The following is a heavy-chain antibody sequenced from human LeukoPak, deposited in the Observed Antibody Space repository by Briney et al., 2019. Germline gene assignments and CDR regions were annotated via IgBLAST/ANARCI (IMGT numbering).Heavy chain of an antibody. J-gene: IGHJ4*02. Sequence: PGGSLRLSCAASGFTFSNYGMYWLRQAPGKGLEWVAFVHYDGSNEYYADSVRGRFTVSRDSSKNTLYLQMNSLRAEDTAVYYCARTISGWSSDYWGQGTLVTVSS. CDR1: GFTFSNYG. CDR2: VHYDGSNE. D-gene: IGHD1-7*01. CDR3: ARTISGWSSDY. V-gene: IGHV3-30*02.